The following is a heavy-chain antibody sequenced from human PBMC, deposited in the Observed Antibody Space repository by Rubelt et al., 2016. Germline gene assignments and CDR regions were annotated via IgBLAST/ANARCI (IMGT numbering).Heavy chain of an antibody. D-gene: IGHD4-17*01. J-gene: IGHJ4*02. CDR1: GGTFSSYA. CDR3: ARTSYGDTGYYFDY. Sequence: QVQLVQSGAEVKKPGSSVKVSCKASGGTFSSYAISWVRQAPGQGLEWMGGIIPIFGTANYAQKCQGRVTITADESTSTAYMELSSLRSEDTAVYYCARTSYGDTGYYFDYWGQGTLVTVSS. V-gene: IGHV1-69*01. CDR2: IIPIFGTA.